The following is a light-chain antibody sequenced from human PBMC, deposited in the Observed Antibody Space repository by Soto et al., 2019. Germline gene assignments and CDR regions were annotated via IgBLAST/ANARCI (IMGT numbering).Light chain of an antibody. CDR2: KAS. J-gene: IGKJ5*01. Sequence: DIQMTHSPSTLSGSVGDRVTITCRASQTISSWLAWYQQKPGKAPKLLIYKASTLTSGVPSRFSGSGSGTEFTLTISSLQPDDFATYYCQQYNTYSISFGQGTQLEIK. V-gene: IGKV1-5*03. CDR1: QTISSW. CDR3: QQYNTYSIS.